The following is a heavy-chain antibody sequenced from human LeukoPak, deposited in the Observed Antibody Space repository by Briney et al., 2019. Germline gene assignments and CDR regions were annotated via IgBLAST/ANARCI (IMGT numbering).Heavy chain of an antibody. Sequence: GGSLGLSCAASGFTFSSYAMSWVRQAPGKGLEWVLAISGSGGSTYYADSVKGRFTISRDNSKNTLYLQMNSLRAEDTAVYYCAKSGGTSYYYYGMDVWGQGTTVTVSS. CDR2: ISGSGGST. V-gene: IGHV3-23*01. CDR1: GFTFSSYA. CDR3: AKSGGTSYYYYGMDV. D-gene: IGHD1-1*01. J-gene: IGHJ6*02.